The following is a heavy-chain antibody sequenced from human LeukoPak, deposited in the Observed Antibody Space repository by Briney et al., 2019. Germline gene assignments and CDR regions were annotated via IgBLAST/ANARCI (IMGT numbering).Heavy chain of an antibody. J-gene: IGHJ4*02. CDR1: GYTFTSYG. Sequence: SVKVSCKASGYTFTSYGISWVRQAPGQGLEWMGGIIPIFGTANYAQKFQGRVTITADESTSTAYMELSSLRSEDTAVYYCARSSTVTPHFDYWGQGTLVTVSS. CDR3: ARSSTVTPHFDY. V-gene: IGHV1-69*13. D-gene: IGHD4-17*01. CDR2: IIPIFGTA.